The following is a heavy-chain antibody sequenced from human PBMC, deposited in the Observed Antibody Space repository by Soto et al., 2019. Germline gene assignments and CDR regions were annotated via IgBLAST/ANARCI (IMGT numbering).Heavy chain of an antibody. J-gene: IGHJ4*02. CDR1: GFTFSDYY. D-gene: IGHD2-2*01. Sequence: QVQLVESGGGLVKPGGSLRLSCAASGFTFSDYYMSWIRQAPGKGLEWISYISSSGSTIYYAASVKGRFTISRDNAKNSLYLQMNSLRADETAVYYCARPKNKYESLHFDYWGQGTLVTVSS. V-gene: IGHV3-11*01. CDR2: ISSSGSTI. CDR3: ARPKNKYESLHFDY.